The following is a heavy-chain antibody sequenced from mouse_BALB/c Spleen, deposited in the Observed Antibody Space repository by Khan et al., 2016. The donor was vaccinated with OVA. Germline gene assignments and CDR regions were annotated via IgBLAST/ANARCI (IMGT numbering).Heavy chain of an antibody. CDR2: IGSGGDYI. CDR3: TRHNYGPFAY. CDR1: GFTFSTYA. V-gene: IGHV5-9-3*01. Sequence: EVELVESGGDFVKPGGSLKLSCSASGFTFSTYAMSWVRQTPEKRLEWVATIGSGGDYIYYPASVKGRFTISRDTAKNALYLQMSSLRSEDTALYYCTRHNYGPFAYWGQGTLVTVSA. D-gene: IGHD1-1*01. J-gene: IGHJ3*01.